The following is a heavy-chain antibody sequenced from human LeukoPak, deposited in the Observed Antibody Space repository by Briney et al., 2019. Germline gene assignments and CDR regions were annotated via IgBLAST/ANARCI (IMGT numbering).Heavy chain of an antibody. V-gene: IGHV4-59*01. J-gene: IGHJ2*01. CDR2: IYHSGST. Sequence: KPSETLSLTCTVSGGSISSYYWSWIRQPPGKGLEWIGYIYHSGSTNYNPSLKSRVTISVDTSKNQFSLKLSSVTAADTAVYYCARPYGGNSGYFDLWGRGTLVTVSS. CDR1: GGSISSYY. CDR3: ARPYGGNSGYFDL. D-gene: IGHD4-23*01.